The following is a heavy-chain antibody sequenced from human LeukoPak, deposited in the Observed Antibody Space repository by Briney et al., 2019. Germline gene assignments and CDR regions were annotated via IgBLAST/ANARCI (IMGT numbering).Heavy chain of an antibody. D-gene: IGHD6-6*01. V-gene: IGHV3-7*05. CDR3: ARVGYSSSSGFVY. Sequence: GGSLRLSCAASGFTFSSYWMSWVCQAPGKGLEWVANIKQDGSEKYYVDSVKGRFTISRDNAKNSLYLQMNSLRAEDTAVYYCARVGYSSSSGFVYWGQGTPLTVSS. J-gene: IGHJ4*02. CDR2: IKQDGSEK. CDR1: GFTFSSYW.